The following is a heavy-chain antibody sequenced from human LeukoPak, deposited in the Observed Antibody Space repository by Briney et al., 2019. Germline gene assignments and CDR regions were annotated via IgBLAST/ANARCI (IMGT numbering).Heavy chain of an antibody. CDR1: GFPFDDYA. J-gene: IGHJ6*03. D-gene: IGHD6-19*01. CDR2: ISGVGGGT. CDR3: AKDNAEQWLVRSYYYYYMDV. V-gene: IGHV3-43*02. Sequence: GSLRLSCAASGFPFDDYAMHWVRQAPGKGLEWVSLISGVGGGTYYADSVKGRFTISRDNSKNSLYLQMNSLRTEDTALYYCAKDNAEQWLVRSYYYYYMDVWGKGTTVTVSS.